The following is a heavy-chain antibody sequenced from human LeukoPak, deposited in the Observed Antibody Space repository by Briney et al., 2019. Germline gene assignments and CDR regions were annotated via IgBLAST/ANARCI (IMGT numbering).Heavy chain of an antibody. J-gene: IGHJ4*02. D-gene: IGHD3-3*01. CDR1: GFTFSTYS. CDR3: ARQTYYDFWSGYTEEDY. Sequence: GGSLRLSCAGSGFTFSTYSMNWVRQAPGKGLEWVSSISSSSSYIYYADSVKGRFTISRDNAKNSLYLQMNSLRAEDTAVYYCARQTYYDFWSGYTEEDYWGQGTLVTVSS. CDR2: ISSSSSYI. V-gene: IGHV3-21*01.